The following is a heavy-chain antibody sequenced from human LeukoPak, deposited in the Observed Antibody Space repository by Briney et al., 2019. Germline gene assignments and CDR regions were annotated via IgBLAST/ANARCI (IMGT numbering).Heavy chain of an antibody. CDR1: GFTFSTYS. Sequence: GGSLRLSCAASGFTFSTYSMNWVRQAPGKGLEWVSYISSSSTIYYADSVKGRFTISRDNAKNSLYPQMDSLRAEDTAVFYCARVRGSGWYSDYWGQGTLVTVSS. CDR2: ISSSSTI. V-gene: IGHV3-48*04. D-gene: IGHD6-19*01. J-gene: IGHJ4*02. CDR3: ARVRGSGWYSDY.